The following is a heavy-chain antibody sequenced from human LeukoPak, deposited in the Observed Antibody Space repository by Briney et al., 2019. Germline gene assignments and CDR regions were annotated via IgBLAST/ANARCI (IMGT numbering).Heavy chain of an antibody. V-gene: IGHV7-4-1*02. CDR3: ARGVAFSSYDY. CDR2: INTNTGNP. Sequence: PGGSLRLSCAASGYTFTSYAMNWVRQAPGQGLEWMGWINTNTGNPTYAQGFTGRFVFSLDTSVSTAYLQISSLKAEDTAVYYCARGVAFSSYDYWGQGTLVTVSS. D-gene: IGHD6-6*01. J-gene: IGHJ4*02. CDR1: GYTFTSYA.